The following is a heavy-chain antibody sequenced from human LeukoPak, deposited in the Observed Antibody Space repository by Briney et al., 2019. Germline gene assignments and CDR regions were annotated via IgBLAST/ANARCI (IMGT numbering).Heavy chain of an antibody. CDR3: VKDMNPGGADV. CDR1: GNYW. J-gene: IGHJ6*02. CDR2: IYWSSSGT. V-gene: IGHV3-9*01. Sequence: GGSLRLSCAASGNYWMHWVRQAPGKGLEWVSGIYWSSSGTGYADSVKGRFTVSRDSAKNSLYLQMNSLRPEDTALYYCVKDMNPGGADVWGQGTTVTVSS. D-gene: IGHD3-10*01.